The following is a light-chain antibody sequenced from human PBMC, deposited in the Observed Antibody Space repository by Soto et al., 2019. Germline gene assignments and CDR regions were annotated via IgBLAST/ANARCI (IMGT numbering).Light chain of an antibody. Sequence: EIVLTQSPGTLSLSPGERATLSCRASQSVSSSYLAWYQQKPGQAPRLLIYATSSRATDIPDRFSGSGSGTDFTLTISRLEPDDYAVYYCQHYGSSPSYILGQRTKLQIK. J-gene: IGKJ2*01. CDR1: QSVSSSY. CDR2: ATS. V-gene: IGKV3-20*01. CDR3: QHYGSSPSYI.